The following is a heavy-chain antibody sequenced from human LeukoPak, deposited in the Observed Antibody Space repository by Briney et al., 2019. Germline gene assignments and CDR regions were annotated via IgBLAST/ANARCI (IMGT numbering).Heavy chain of an antibody. V-gene: IGHV1-2*04. J-gene: IGHJ4*02. CDR2: INPNSGGT. Sequence: ASVKVSCKASGYTLTGYYMHWVRQAPGQGLEWMGWINPNSGGTNYAQKFQGWVTMTRDTSISTAYMELSRLRSDDTAVYYCARGDSGSYLLPFDYWGQGTLVTVSS. D-gene: IGHD1-26*01. CDR1: GYTLTGYY. CDR3: ARGDSGSYLLPFDY.